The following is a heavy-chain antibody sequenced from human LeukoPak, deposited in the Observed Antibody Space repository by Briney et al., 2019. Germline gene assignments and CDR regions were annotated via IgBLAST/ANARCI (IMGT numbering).Heavy chain of an antibody. V-gene: IGHV1-8*01. CDR3: ARGSGDGYKNYYYYGMDV. CDR1: GYTFTSYD. D-gene: IGHD5-24*01. Sequence: ASVKVSCKASGYTFTSYDINWVRRATGQGLEWMGWMNPNSGNTGYAQKFQGRVTMTRDTSTSTVYMELSSLRSEDTAVYYCARGSGDGYKNYYYYGMDVWGQGTTVTVSS. J-gene: IGHJ6*02. CDR2: MNPNSGNT.